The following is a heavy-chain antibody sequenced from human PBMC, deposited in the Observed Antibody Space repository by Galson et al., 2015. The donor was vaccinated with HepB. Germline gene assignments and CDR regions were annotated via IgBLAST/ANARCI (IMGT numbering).Heavy chain of an antibody. CDR3: ARSDYYYYGMDV. V-gene: IGHV3-21*01. CDR1: GFTFSSYS. Sequence: SLRLSCAASGFTFSSYSMNWVRQAPGKGLEWVSSISSSSSYIYYADSVKGRFTISRDNAKNSLYLQMNSLRAEDTAVYYCARSDYYYYGMDVWGQGTTVTVSS. J-gene: IGHJ6*02. CDR2: ISSSSSYI.